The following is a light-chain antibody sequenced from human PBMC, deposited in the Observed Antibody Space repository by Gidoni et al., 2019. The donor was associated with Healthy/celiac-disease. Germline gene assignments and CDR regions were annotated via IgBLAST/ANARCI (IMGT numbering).Light chain of an antibody. CDR2: AAS. CDR3: QQSYSTLT. J-gene: IGKJ4*01. V-gene: IGKV1-39*01. CDR1: QSISSY. Sequence: DIQMTQSPSSLSASVGDRVTITCRASQSISSYLNWYQQKPGKAPNLLIYAASSLQSGVPSRFSGSGSGTDFTLTISSLQPEDFATYYCQQSYSTLTFGGGTKVEFK.